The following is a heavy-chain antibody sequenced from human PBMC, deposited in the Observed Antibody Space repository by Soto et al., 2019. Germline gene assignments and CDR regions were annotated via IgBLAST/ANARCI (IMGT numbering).Heavy chain of an antibody. J-gene: IGHJ2*01. CDR3: ARFSYDSSGYPTWYFDL. Sequence: QVQLVQSGAEVKKPGSSVKVSCKASGGTFSSYAISWVRQAPGQGLEWLGGLIPIFGTANYAQKFQGRVTITADKSTSTAYMELSSLRSEDTAVYYCARFSYDSSGYPTWYFDLWGRGTLVTVSS. D-gene: IGHD3-22*01. CDR1: GGTFSSYA. V-gene: IGHV1-69*06. CDR2: LIPIFGTA.